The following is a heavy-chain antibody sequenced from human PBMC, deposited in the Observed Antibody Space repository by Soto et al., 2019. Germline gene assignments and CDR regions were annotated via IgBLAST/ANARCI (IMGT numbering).Heavy chain of an antibody. D-gene: IGHD3-16*02. CDR1: GFTFASYV. V-gene: IGHV3-23*01. CDR3: ANAEHPRRSIGFDY. J-gene: IGHJ4*02. CDR2: ISATGGST. Sequence: LSCAGSGFTFASYVMTWVRQAPGKGLEWVSSISATGGSTYYAGSVKGRFTISRDNSKNTLYLQMNSLRAEDTAIYYCANAEHPRRSIGFDYWGQGTLVTV.